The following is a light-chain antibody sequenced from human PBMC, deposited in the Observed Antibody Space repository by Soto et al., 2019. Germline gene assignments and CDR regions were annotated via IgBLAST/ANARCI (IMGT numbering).Light chain of an antibody. CDR1: QSVSSK. CDR3: QQYNNWPHT. Sequence: EIVMTQSPATLSVSPGERATLSCRASQSVSSKLAWFQQKPGQAPSLLIYGVSTRATGVPVRFSGSGSGTEFTLTVNSLQSEDFAVYYCQQYNNWPHTCGQGFKVDIK. J-gene: IGKJ2*01. CDR2: GVS. V-gene: IGKV3-15*01.